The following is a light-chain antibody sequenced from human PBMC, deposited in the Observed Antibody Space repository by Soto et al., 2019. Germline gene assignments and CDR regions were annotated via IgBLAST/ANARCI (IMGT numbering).Light chain of an antibody. CDR2: DAS. CDR1: QSVSSY. CDR3: QQRSNWPLIT. J-gene: IGKJ5*01. V-gene: IGKV3-11*01. Sequence: EIVLTQSPATLSLSPGERATLSCRASQSVSSYLAWYQQKPGQAPRLLIYDASNRATGISARFSGSGSGTDFTLTIGTLEPEDFAVYYCQQRSNWPLITFGQGTRLEIK.